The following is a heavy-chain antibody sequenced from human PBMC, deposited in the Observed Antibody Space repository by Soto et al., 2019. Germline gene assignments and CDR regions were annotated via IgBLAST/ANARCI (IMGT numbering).Heavy chain of an antibody. V-gene: IGHV3-66*03. CDR3: ASRSYDSSGYPFDF. CDR1: GFTVSSNY. Sequence: PGGSLRLSCPASGFTVSSNYMSWVRQAPGKGLEWVSVIYSCGSTYYADSVKGRFTISRDNSKNTLYLQMNSLRAEDTAVYYCASRSYDSSGYPFDFWGQGTLVTVSS. D-gene: IGHD3-22*01. CDR2: IYSCGST. J-gene: IGHJ4*02.